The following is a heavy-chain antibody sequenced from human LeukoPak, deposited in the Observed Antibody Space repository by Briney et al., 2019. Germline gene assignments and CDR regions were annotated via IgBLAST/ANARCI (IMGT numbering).Heavy chain of an antibody. CDR2: IIPIFGTA. Sequence: SVKVSCKASGGTFSSYAISWVRQAPGQGLEWMGGIIPIFGTANYAQKFQGRVTITADKSTSTAYMELSSLRSEDTAVYYCASTVGTAMVANDYWGQGTLVTVSS. J-gene: IGHJ4*02. CDR3: ASTVGTAMVANDY. D-gene: IGHD5-18*01. CDR1: GGTFSSYA. V-gene: IGHV1-69*06.